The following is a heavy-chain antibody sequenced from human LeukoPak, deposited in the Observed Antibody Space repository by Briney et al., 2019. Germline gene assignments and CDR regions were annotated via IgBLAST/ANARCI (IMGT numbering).Heavy chain of an antibody. J-gene: IGHJ5*02. Sequence: SETLSLTCTVSGGSISSGSYYWSWIRQPAGKGLEWIGRIYTSGSTNYNPSLKSRVTISVDTSKNQFSLKLSSVTAAGTAVYYCAREIVVVPAAIWFDPWGQGTLVTVSS. V-gene: IGHV4-61*02. CDR3: AREIVVVPAAIWFDP. D-gene: IGHD2-2*01. CDR2: IYTSGST. CDR1: GGSISSGSYY.